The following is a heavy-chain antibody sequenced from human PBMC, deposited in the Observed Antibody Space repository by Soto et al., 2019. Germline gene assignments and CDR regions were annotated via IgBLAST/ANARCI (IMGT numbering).Heavy chain of an antibody. V-gene: IGHV3-30-3*01. Sequence: GGSLRLSCAASGFTFSSYAMHWVRQAPGKGLEWVAVISYDGSNKYYADSVKGRFTISRDNSKNTLYLQMNSLRDEDTAVYYCARDTPYSSSWYLDYYYGMDVWGQGTTVTVSS. J-gene: IGHJ6*02. CDR1: GFTFSSYA. D-gene: IGHD6-13*01. CDR2: ISYDGSNK. CDR3: ARDTPYSSSWYLDYYYGMDV.